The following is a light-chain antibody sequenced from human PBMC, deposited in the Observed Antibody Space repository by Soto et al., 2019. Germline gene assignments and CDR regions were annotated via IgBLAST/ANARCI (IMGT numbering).Light chain of an antibody. CDR1: SSDVGGYHS. V-gene: IGLV2-8*01. J-gene: IGLJ1*01. CDR2: EVI. Sequence: QSALTQPPSASGSPGQSVTISCTGTSSDVGGYHSVSWYQQHPGKAPKLIIYEVIKRTSGVPDRFSGSKSGSTASLTVSGLQAEDEADYYCSSYAGSNNLGVFGTGTKLNVL. CDR3: SSYAGSNNLGV.